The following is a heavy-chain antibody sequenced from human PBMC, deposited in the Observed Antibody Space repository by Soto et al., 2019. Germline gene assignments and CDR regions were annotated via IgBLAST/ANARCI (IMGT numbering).Heavy chain of an antibody. CDR3: ARDRLSYDILTGYYYYGMDV. V-gene: IGHV4-59*01. Sequence: QVQLQESGPGLVKPSETLSLTCTVSGGSISTYYWSWIRQPPGKGLEWIGYIYYSGSTNYNPSLKSRVTISVDTYKNQFSLKLSSVTAADTAVYYCARDRLSYDILTGYYYYGMDVWGQGTTVTVSS. CDR1: GGSISTYY. D-gene: IGHD3-9*01. J-gene: IGHJ6*02. CDR2: IYYSGST.